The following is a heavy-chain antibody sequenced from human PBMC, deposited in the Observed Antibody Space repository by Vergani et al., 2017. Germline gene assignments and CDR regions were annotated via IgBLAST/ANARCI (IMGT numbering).Heavy chain of an antibody. CDR1: GGTFSSYT. Sequence: QVQLVQSGAEVKKPGSSVKVSCKASGGTFSSYTISWVRQAPGQGLEWMGRIIPILGIANYAQKFPGRVTITSDKSTSTAYMELSSLRSEHTAVYYCARSQIXGYCSSTSCYREAEYFQHWGQGTLVTVSS. CDR3: ARSQIXGYCSSTSCYREAEYFQH. D-gene: IGHD2-2*01. V-gene: IGHV1-69*02. CDR2: IIPILGIA. J-gene: IGHJ1*01.